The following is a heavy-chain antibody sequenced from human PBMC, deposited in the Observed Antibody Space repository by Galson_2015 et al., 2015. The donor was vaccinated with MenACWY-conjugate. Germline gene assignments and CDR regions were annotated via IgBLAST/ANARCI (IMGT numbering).Heavy chain of an antibody. Sequence: ETLSLTCTVSGASITTSNYWGWIRQPPGKGLEWIGSIYYSGSTYYNPSLKSRVTISVDTSKNQFSLKLSSVTAADTAVYYCARYCSSTSCYAWFDPWGQGTLVTVSS. CDR2: IYYSGST. CDR3: ARYCSSTSCYAWFDP. V-gene: IGHV4-39*01. J-gene: IGHJ5*02. CDR1: GASITTSNY. D-gene: IGHD2-2*01.